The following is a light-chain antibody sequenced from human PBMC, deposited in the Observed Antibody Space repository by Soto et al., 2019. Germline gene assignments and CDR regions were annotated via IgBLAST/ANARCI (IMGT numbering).Light chain of an antibody. J-gene: IGKJ2*01. Sequence: EIILTQSPGILSLYPGERATLSCRASQTVSGNYLAWYQQKPGQSPRLLIYGSSDRATGIPDRFSGSGSGTDFTLTINRVEPEDFAVYYCQQYGSSPPYTFGQGTTLEI. CDR2: GSS. CDR1: QTVSGNY. V-gene: IGKV3-20*01. CDR3: QQYGSSPPYT.